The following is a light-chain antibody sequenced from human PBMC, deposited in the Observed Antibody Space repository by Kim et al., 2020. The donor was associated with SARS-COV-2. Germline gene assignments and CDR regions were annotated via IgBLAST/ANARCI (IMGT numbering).Light chain of an antibody. Sequence: ITISCTGTSSDVVGYTYVSWYQQHPGKAPKLMIYDVSNRPSGVSNRFSGSKSGNTASLTISGLQAEDEADYYCSSYTSSSTLNWVFGGGTQLTVL. CDR1: SSDVVGYTY. V-gene: IGLV2-14*03. CDR3: SSYTSSSTLNWV. J-gene: IGLJ3*02. CDR2: DVS.